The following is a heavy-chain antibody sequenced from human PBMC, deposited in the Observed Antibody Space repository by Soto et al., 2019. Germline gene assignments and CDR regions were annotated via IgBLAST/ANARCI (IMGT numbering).Heavy chain of an antibody. D-gene: IGHD6-13*01. Sequence: PGGSLRLSCAASGFTFSSYAIHWVRQAPGKGLEWVAVISYDGSNKYYADSVKGRFTISRDNSKNTLYLQMNSLRAEDTAVYYCARVMVLSSSWYGGDYYYGMDVWGQGTTVTVSS. CDR2: ISYDGSNK. CDR3: ARVMVLSSSWYGGDYYYGMDV. CDR1: GFTFSSYA. V-gene: IGHV3-30-3*01. J-gene: IGHJ6*02.